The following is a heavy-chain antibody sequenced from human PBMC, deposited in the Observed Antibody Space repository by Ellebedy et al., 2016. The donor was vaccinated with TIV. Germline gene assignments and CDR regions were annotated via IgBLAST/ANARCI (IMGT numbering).Heavy chain of an antibody. CDR3: ARAHYGIDV. Sequence: GGSLRLSCAASGFTFSSYAMHWVRQAPGKGLEWVAVISYDGSNKYYADSVKGRFTISRDNSKNTLYLQMNSLRAEDTAVYYCARAHYGIDVWGQGTTVTVSS. V-gene: IGHV3-30-3*01. J-gene: IGHJ6*02. CDR2: ISYDGSNK. CDR1: GFTFSSYA.